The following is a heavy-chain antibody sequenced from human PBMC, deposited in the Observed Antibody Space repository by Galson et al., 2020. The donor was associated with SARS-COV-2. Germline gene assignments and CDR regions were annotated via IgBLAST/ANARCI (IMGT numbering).Heavy chain of an antibody. V-gene: IGHV3-7*05. CDR3: ARASYYYYESSGYSKGGHFDY. J-gene: IGHJ4*02. D-gene: IGHD3-22*01. Sequence: GGSLRLSCAASGFTFSSSWMSWVRQAPGKGLEWLANIKQDGSEQYYVDSVKGRFTISRANAKNSLYLQMNSLRAEDTAVYYCARASYYYYESSGYSKGGHFDYWGQGTLVTVSS. CDR1: GFTFSSSW. CDR2: IKQDGSEQ.